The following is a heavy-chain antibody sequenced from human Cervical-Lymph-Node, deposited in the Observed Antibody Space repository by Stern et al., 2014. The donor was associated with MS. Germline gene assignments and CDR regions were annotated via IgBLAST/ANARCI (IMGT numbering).Heavy chain of an antibody. V-gene: IGHV3-30*18. CDR2: ISYDGSNQ. J-gene: IGHJ6*02. CDR1: GFTFSSYG. Sequence: VQLVESGGGVVQPGRSLRLSCAASGFTFSSYGMHWVRQAPGKGLEWVAVISYDGSNQYYADSVKGRFTISRDKSKNTLYLQMNSLRAEDTAVYYCAKDLGGSYYHYYYGMDVWGQGTTVTVSS. D-gene: IGHD1-26*01. CDR3: AKDLGGSYYHYYYGMDV.